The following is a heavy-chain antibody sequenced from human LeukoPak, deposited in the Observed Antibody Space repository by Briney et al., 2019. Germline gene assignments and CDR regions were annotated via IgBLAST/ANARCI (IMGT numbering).Heavy chain of an antibody. CDR2: MSSSDDGR. CDR1: GFSFRSYP. CDR3: AKAPVTSCRGAFCYPFDY. Sequence: GGSLRLSCATSGFSFRSYPMSWFRKAPGKGLDGVSAMSSSDDGRYTISRDTSRSTLYLQMNSLRAEDAAVYYCAKAPVTSCRGAFCYPFDYWGQGTLVTVSS. V-gene: IGHV3-23*01. J-gene: IGHJ4*02. D-gene: IGHD2-15*01.